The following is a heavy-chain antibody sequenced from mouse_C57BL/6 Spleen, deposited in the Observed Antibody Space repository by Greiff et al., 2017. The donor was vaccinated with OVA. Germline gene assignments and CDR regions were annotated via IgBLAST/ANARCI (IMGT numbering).Heavy chain of an antibody. CDR3: TREDGSYGFAY. V-gene: IGHV1-15*01. Sequence: VQLQQSGAELVRPGASVTLSCKASGYTFTDYEMHWVKQTPVHGLEWIGAIDPETGGTAYNQKFKGKAILTADKSSSTAYMELRSLTSEDSAVYYCTREDGSYGFAYWGQGTLVTVSA. J-gene: IGHJ3*01. CDR2: IDPETGGT. D-gene: IGHD1-1*02. CDR1: GYTFTDYE.